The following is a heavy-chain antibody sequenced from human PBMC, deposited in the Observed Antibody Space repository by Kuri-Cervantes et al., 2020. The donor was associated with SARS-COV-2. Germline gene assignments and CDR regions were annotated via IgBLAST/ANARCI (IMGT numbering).Heavy chain of an antibody. J-gene: IGHJ4*02. D-gene: IGHD6-19*01. CDR1: GFTFSSYW. V-gene: IGHV3-74*01. CDR2: INSDGSST. Sequence: GGSLRPSCAASGFTFSSYWMHWVRQAPGKGRVWVSRINSDGSSTSYADSVKGRFTISRDNAKNTLYLQMNSLRAEDTAVYYCARTVTGSGEQWQHDYWGQGTLVTVSS. CDR3: ARTVTGSGEQWQHDY.